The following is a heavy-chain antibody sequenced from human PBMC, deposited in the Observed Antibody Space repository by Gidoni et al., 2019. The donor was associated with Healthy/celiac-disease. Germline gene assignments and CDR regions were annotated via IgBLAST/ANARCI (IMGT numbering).Heavy chain of an antibody. V-gene: IGHV1-69*09. J-gene: IGHJ6*02. CDR2: IIPILGIA. CDR1: GGTFSSYA. D-gene: IGHD6-13*01. Sequence: QVQLVQSGAEVKKPGSSVKVSCKASGGTFSSYAISGVRQAPGQGLEWMGRIIPILGIANYAQKFQGRVTITADKSTSTAYMELSSLRSEDTAVYYCARHGGGSSFGDYYYYYGMDVWGQGTTVTVSS. CDR3: ARHGGGSSFGDYYYYYGMDV.